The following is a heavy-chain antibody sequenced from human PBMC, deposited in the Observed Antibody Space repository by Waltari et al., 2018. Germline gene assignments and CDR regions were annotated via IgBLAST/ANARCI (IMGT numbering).Heavy chain of an antibody. CDR2: IYYSGST. J-gene: IGHJ4*02. Sequence: QLQLQESGPGLVKPSETLSPTCTVPGGSITSNNYYWGWIRQPPGKGLEWLGTIYYSGSTYNNPSRKSRVAISVDTSKNQFSLKVTSVTAADTAVYYCARHRDIVATLFDYWGQGTLITVSS. V-gene: IGHV4-39*01. CDR1: GGSITSNNYY. CDR3: ARHRDIVATLFDY. D-gene: IGHD5-12*01.